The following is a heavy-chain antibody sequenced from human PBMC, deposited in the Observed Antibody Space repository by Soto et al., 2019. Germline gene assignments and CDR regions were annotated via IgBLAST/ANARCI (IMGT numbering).Heavy chain of an antibody. CDR1: GGSISRYY. V-gene: IGHV4-59*08. Sequence: SETLSLTCNVSGGSISRYYWSWIRQAPGKGLEWIGYIYYSGTTNYNPSLKSRVTISIDTSKKQFSLKLSSVTAADAAVYYCARPYSTAWYDACDIWGRGTMVTVSS. J-gene: IGHJ3*02. CDR2: IYYSGTT. CDR3: ARPYSTAWYDACDI. D-gene: IGHD6-19*01.